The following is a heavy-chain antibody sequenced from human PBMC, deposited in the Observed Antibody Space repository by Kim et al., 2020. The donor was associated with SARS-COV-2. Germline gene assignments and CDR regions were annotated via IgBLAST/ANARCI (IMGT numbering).Heavy chain of an antibody. V-gene: IGHV4-61*01. CDR3: ARAPNDFWSGYPYYFDY. CDR1: GGSVSSGSYF. J-gene: IGHJ4*02. CDR2: IYYSGNT. Sequence: SETLSLTCTVSGGSVSSGSYFWIWIRQPPGKGLEWIGYIYYSGNTNYNLSLKSRVTMSVDTSKNQFSLKLRSVTAADTAVSYCARAPNDFWSGYPYYFDYWGQGTLVTVSS. D-gene: IGHD3-3*01.